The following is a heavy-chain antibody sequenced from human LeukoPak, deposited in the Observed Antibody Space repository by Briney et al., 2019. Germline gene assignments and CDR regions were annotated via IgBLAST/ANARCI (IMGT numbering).Heavy chain of an antibody. CDR2: IIPIFGTA. CDR1: GGTFSSYA. CDR3: ARAGEYCSGGSCYSGVYFDY. D-gene: IGHD2-15*01. V-gene: IGHV1-69*13. Sequence: SVKVSCKTSGGTFSSYAISWVRQAPGQGLEWMGGIIPIFGTANYAQKFQGRVTITADEFTSTAYMELSSLRSEDTALYYCARAGEYCSGGSCYSGVYFDYWGQGTLVTVSS. J-gene: IGHJ4*02.